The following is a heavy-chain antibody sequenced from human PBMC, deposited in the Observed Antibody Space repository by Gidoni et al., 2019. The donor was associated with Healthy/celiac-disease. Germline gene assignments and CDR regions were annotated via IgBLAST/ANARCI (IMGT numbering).Heavy chain of an antibody. V-gene: IGHV3-30*18. CDR1: GFTFSSYG. CDR3: AKTSGYSSGWYYFDY. CDR2: ISYDGSNK. J-gene: IGHJ4*02. D-gene: IGHD6-19*01. Sequence: QVQLVESGGGVVQPGRSLRLSCAASGFTFSSYGIHWVRQATGKGLEWVAVISYDGSNKYYADSVKGRFTISRDNSKNTLYLQMNSLRAEDTAVYYCAKTSGYSSGWYYFDYWGQGTLVTVSS.